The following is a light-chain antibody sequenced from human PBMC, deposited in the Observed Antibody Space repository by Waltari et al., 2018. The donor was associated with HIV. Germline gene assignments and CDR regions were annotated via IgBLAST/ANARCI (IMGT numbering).Light chain of an antibody. CDR2: STN. CDR3: SLYMGGGIWV. J-gene: IGLJ3*02. CDR1: SGSVSASYR. Sequence: QTVVTQEPSFSVSPGGTVTLTCGLSSGSVSASYRPSWYQQTPGQAPRTLIYSTNTRSSGVPDRFSGSILGNKAALTITGAQADDESVYYCSLYMGGGIWVFGGGTKLTVL. V-gene: IGLV8-61*01.